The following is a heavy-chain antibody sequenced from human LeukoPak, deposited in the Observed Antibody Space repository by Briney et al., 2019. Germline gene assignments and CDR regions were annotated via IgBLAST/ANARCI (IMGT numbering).Heavy chain of an antibody. D-gene: IGHD3-10*01. CDR3: AKDLYYGSGSLYTFDY. J-gene: IGHJ4*02. Sequence: GGSLRLSCAASGFTFSSYAMHWVRQAPGKGLEWVAVISYDGSNKYYADSVKGRFTISRDNSKNTLYLQMNSLRAEDTALYYCAKDLYYGSGSLYTFDYWGQGTLVTVSP. V-gene: IGHV3-30-3*01. CDR1: GFTFSSYA. CDR2: ISYDGSNK.